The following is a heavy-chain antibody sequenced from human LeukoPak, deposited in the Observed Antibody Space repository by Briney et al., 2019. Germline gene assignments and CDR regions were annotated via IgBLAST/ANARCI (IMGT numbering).Heavy chain of an antibody. CDR2: TYYRSKWYN. D-gene: IGHD7-27*01. Sequence: SQTLSLTCAISGDSVSSNRAAWNWIRQSPSRGLEWLGRTYYRSKWYNDYAVSVKSRITINPDTSKNQFSLQLNSVTPEDTAVYYCARDEGWGKIPIYGMDVWGKGTTVTVSS. CDR1: GDSVSSNRAA. V-gene: IGHV6-1*01. CDR3: ARDEGWGKIPIYGMDV. J-gene: IGHJ6*04.